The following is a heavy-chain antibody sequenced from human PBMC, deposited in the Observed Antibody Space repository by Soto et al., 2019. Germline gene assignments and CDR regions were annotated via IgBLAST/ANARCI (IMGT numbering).Heavy chain of an antibody. J-gene: IGHJ5*02. CDR3: TTGISIAAAGQPGDWFDP. CDR2: IKSKTDGGTT. CDR1: GFTFSNAW. Sequence: GGSLRLSCAASGFTFSNAWMSWVRQAPGKGLEWVGRIKSKTDGGTTDYAAPVKGRFTISRDDSKNTLYLQMNSLKTEDTAVYYCTTGISIAAAGQPGDWFDPWGQGTLVTVSS. D-gene: IGHD6-13*01. V-gene: IGHV3-15*01.